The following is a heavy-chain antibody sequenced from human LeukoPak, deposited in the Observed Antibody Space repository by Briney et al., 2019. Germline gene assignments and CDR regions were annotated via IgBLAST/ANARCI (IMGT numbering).Heavy chain of an antibody. CDR2: INHSGST. CDR1: GGSFSGYY. D-gene: IGHD4-11*01. Sequence: SETLSLTCAVYGGSFSGYYWSWIRQPPGKGLEWIGEINHSGSTNYNPSIKSRVTISVDTSKNQFSLKLSSVTAADTAVYYCARGVDYPSTVTTLWSWFDPWGQGTLVTVSS. V-gene: IGHV4-34*01. CDR3: ARGVDYPSTVTTLWSWFDP. J-gene: IGHJ5*02.